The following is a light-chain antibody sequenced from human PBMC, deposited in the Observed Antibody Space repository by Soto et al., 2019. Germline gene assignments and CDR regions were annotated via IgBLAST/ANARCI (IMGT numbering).Light chain of an antibody. CDR1: QPVNSGY. CDR2: GVS. J-gene: IGKJ1*01. CDR3: QQYNNWPQT. V-gene: IGKV3D-15*01. Sequence: IVLTQSPGTLSLSPGEGATLSCRASQPVNSGYLAWYQQKPGQAPRLLMYGVSTRDTGIPDRFSGSGSGTEFTLTISSLQSEDFAVYYCQQYNNWPQTFGQGTKVDI.